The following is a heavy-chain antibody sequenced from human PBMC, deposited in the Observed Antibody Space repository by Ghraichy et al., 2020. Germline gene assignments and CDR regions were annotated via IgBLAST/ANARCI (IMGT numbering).Heavy chain of an antibody. J-gene: IGHJ4*02. CDR2: IYYSGST. D-gene: IGHD6-19*01. Sequence: SQTLSLTCTVSGGSISSSNYYWGWIRQPPGKGLEWIGSIYYSGSTYYNPSLKSRVTISVDTSKNQFSLELSSVTAADTAIYYCARREGSSGWYVGDYFDYWGQGILVTVSS. V-gene: IGHV4-39*01. CDR3: ARREGSSGWYVGDYFDY. CDR1: GGSISSSNYY.